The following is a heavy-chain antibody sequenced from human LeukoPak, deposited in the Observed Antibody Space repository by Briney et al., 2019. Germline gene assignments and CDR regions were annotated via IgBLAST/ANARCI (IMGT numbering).Heavy chain of an antibody. V-gene: IGHV1-69*13. CDR2: IIPLKGTS. Sequence: SVKVSCKASGGTLSDHDISWVRQAPGHGLEWMGGIIPLKGTSKLTQKLQDRATISADESTNTVYMEVRSLRSEDTALYYCATYDVLTGIEYWGQGTLVIVSS. J-gene: IGHJ4*02. CDR3: ATYDVLTGIEY. D-gene: IGHD3-9*01. CDR1: GGTLSDHD.